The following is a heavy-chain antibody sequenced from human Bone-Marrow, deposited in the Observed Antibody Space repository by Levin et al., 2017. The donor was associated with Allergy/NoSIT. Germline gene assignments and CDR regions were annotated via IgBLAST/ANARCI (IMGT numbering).Heavy chain of an antibody. V-gene: IGHV3-30*18. Sequence: GESLKISCAASGFTFSSYGMHWVRQAPGKGLEWVAVISYDGSNKYYADSVKGRFTISRDNSKNTLYLQMNSLRAEDTAVYYCAKGSTRELQYYYYGMDVWGQGTTVTVSS. D-gene: IGHD1-26*01. CDR1: GFTFSSYG. CDR3: AKGSTRELQYYYYGMDV. J-gene: IGHJ6*02. CDR2: ISYDGSNK.